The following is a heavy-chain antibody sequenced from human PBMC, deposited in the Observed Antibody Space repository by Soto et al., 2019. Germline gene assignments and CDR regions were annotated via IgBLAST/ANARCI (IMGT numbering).Heavy chain of an antibody. D-gene: IGHD3-22*01. CDR2: IYYSGST. J-gene: IGHJ4*02. V-gene: IGHV4-30-4*01. Sequence: QVQLQESGPGLVKPSQTLSLTCTVSGGSISSGDYYWSWIRQPPGKGLEWIGYIYYSGSTYYNPSLMSRVTISVDTSKYQFSLKLSAVTAADTAVYYCASLESPHYYDSSGYSVDYWGQGTLVTVSS. CDR3: ASLESPHYYDSSGYSVDY. CDR1: GGSISSGDYY.